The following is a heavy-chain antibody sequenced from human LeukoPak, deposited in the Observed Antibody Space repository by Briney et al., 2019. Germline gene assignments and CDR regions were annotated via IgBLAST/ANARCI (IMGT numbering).Heavy chain of an antibody. CDR3: ARSSNLHYFDY. J-gene: IGHJ4*02. Sequence: NPSQTLSLTCAISGDSVSNNSAIWIWIRQSPSRGLQWLGRTYYRSKWYNDYAVSVKSRITLNVDTSKNQFPLQLNSVTPEDTAVYYCARSSNLHYFDYWGQGTQVTVSS. V-gene: IGHV6-1*01. CDR2: TYYRSKWYN. CDR1: GDSVSNNSAI.